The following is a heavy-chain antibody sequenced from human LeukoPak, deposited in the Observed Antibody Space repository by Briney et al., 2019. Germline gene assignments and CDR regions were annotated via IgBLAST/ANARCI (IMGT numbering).Heavy chain of an antibody. Sequence: GASVKVSCKASGYTFTSYDINWVRQATGQGLEWMGWMNPNSGNTGYAQKFQGRVTITRNTSISTAYMELSSPRSEDTAVYYCARVLGGLWFGESNWFDPWGQGTLVTVSS. J-gene: IGHJ5*02. CDR1: GYTFTSYD. CDR2: MNPNSGNT. V-gene: IGHV1-8*03. CDR3: ARVLGGLWFGESNWFDP. D-gene: IGHD3-10*01.